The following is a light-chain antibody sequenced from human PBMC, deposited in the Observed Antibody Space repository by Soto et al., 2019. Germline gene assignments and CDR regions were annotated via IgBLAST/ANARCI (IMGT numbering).Light chain of an antibody. CDR1: SSDVGGYNY. V-gene: IGLV2-14*01. Sequence: QSVLTQPASVSGSPGQSITISCTGTSSDVGGYNYVSWCQHHPGKAPKLMIYEVSNRPSGVSNRFSGSKSGNTASLTISGLQAEDEADYYCSSYTSSSTLVFGGGTKLTVL. J-gene: IGLJ3*02. CDR2: EVS. CDR3: SSYTSSSTLV.